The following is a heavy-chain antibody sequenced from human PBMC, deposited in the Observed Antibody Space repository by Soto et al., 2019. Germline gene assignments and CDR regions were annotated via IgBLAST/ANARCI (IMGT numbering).Heavy chain of an antibody. CDR2: IYNDGST. D-gene: IGHD3-10*01. V-gene: IGHV4-4*02. J-gene: IGHJ5*02. CDR3: ARQGGGWFDP. Sequence: QVQLQESGPGLVKPSGTLSLTRAVSGGSISGSKWWSWVRQTPGKGLEWIGEIYNDGSTNYNPSLKSRVTISVDKSKIQFSLKLSPVSAADTAMYYCARQGGGWFDPWGQGTLVTVSS. CDR1: GGSISGSKW.